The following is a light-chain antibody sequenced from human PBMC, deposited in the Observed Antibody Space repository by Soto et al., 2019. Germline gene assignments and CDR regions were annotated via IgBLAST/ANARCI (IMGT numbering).Light chain of an antibody. CDR2: VAS. Sequence: DIQMTQSPSSLSASVGDRVTITCRASQSIRNYVNWYQQKPGKAPKFLIYVASTLQIVVPSRFSGSGSGTDFTLTISSLQPEDFATYYCQQSYSSPYTFGPGTKLEIK. CDR1: QSIRNY. CDR3: QQSYSSPYT. J-gene: IGKJ2*01. V-gene: IGKV1-39*01.